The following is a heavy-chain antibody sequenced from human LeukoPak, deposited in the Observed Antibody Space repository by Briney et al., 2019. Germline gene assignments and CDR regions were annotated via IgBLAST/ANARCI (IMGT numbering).Heavy chain of an antibody. V-gene: IGHV3-23*01. D-gene: IGHD6-13*01. Sequence: GGSLRLSCAASGFTFSSYAMSWVRQAPGKGLEWVAAISGSVGSTYYGDSVKGRFTISRDNSKNTLYLPMNSLRAEDTAVYYCAKDLGYSSSWYFDYWGQGTLVTVSS. CDR2: ISGSVGST. J-gene: IGHJ4*02. CDR1: GFTFSSYA. CDR3: AKDLGYSSSWYFDY.